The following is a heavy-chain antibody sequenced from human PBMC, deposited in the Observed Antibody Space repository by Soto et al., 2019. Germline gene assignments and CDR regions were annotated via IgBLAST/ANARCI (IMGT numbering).Heavy chain of an antibody. CDR2: IYYSGST. Sequence: QLQLQESGPGLVKPSETLSLTCTVSGGSISSSTYYWGWIRQPPGKGLEWIGTIYYSGSTYYNPSLKGRVTVSADTSKNQFSLKLSSVTAADTAVYYCARRSPGGCSGNYGRWFDPWGQGTLVTVSS. D-gene: IGHD3-10*02. V-gene: IGHV4-39*01. CDR1: GGSISSSTYY. J-gene: IGHJ5*02. CDR3: ARRSPGGCSGNYGRWFDP.